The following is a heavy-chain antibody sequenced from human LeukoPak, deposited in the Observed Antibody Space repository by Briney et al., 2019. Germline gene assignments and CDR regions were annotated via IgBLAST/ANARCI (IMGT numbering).Heavy chain of an antibody. CDR2: MNPNSGNT. J-gene: IGHJ5*02. CDR3: ARVSTT. Sequence: RASVRVSCKASGYTFTRHGVSWVRQATGQGLGWMGWMNPNSGNTGYAQKFQGRVTMTRNTSISTAYMELSSLRSEDTAVYYCARVSTTWGQGTLVTVSS. CDR1: GYTFTRHG. V-gene: IGHV1-8*01.